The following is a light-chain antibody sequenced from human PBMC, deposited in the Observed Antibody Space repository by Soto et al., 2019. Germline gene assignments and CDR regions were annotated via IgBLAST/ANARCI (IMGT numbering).Light chain of an antibody. CDR1: QSITTY. CDR2: KAS. J-gene: IGKJ1*01. CDR3: QQYNSYPST. Sequence: DIQMTPSPSSLSASVGDRVTITFRASQSITTYLNWYRQKPGKAPKLLIYKASSLESGVPSRFSGSGSGTEFTLTISSLQPDDFATYYCQQYNSYPSTFGKGT. V-gene: IGKV1-5*03.